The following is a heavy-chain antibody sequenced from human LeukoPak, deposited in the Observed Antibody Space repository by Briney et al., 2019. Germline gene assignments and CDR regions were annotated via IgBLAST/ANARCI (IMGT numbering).Heavy chain of an antibody. CDR2: IYYSGST. CDR3: ARYNGWFDL. CDR1: GGSVTSTNW. J-gene: IGHJ2*01. V-gene: IGHV4-4*02. Sequence: PSETLSLTCGVSGGSVTSTNWWTWVRQPPGKGLEWIGYIYYSGSTNYNPSLKSRVTISVDTSKNQFSLKLSSVTAADTAVYYCARYNGWFDLWGRGTLVTVSS. D-gene: IGHD6-19*01.